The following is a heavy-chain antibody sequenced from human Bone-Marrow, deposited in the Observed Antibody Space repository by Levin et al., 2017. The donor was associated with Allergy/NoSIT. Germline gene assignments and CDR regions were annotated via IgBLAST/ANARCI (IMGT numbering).Heavy chain of an antibody. CDR1: GYTFTDYY. CDR2: INPTDGRT. V-gene: IGHV1-46*03. Sequence: ASVKVSCKASGYTFTDYYMHWVRQAPGQGLDWMGIINPTDGRTTYAQKFQDRVTMTRDTSTSTVYMELRSLRSEDTAVYFCTRARGYITPFDIWGQGTMVTVSS. D-gene: IGHD5-18*01. J-gene: IGHJ3*02. CDR3: TRARGYITPFDI.